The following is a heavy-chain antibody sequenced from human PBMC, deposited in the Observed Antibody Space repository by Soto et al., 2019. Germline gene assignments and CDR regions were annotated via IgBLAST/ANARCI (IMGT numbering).Heavy chain of an antibody. CDR3: AKALVAYYYDSSGYYPDAFDI. D-gene: IGHD3-22*01. J-gene: IGHJ3*02. Sequence: EVQLLESGGGLVQPGGSLRLSCAASGFTFSSYAMSWVRQAPGKGLEWVSAISGSGGSTYYADSVKGRFTISRDNSKNTLYLQMNSLRAEDTAVYYCAKALVAYYYDSSGYYPDAFDIWGQGTMVTVSS. V-gene: IGHV3-23*01. CDR1: GFTFSSYA. CDR2: ISGSGGST.